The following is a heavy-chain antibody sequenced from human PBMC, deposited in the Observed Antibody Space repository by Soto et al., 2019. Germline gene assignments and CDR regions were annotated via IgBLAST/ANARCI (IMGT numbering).Heavy chain of an antibody. CDR2: IGIAGET. CDR1: GFTFSIYD. CDR3: VREWVDTYGRYPPLGLDV. D-gene: IGHD5-18*01. V-gene: IGHV3-13*01. J-gene: IGHJ6*02. Sequence: EVQLVESGGGLVQPGGSLRLSCVASGFTFSIYDMHWVRQATGKGLEWVSAIGIAGETYYSGSVKGRFTISRENVKNSLYLQMNSLRAEDTAIYYCVREWVDTYGRYPPLGLDVWGQGTTVTVSS.